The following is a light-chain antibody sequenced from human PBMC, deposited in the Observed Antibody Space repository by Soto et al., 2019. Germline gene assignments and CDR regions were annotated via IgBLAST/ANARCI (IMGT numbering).Light chain of an antibody. V-gene: IGKV3-20*01. CDR1: QSVSSSY. Sequence: IVLTQYPGTLSLSPGERATLSCRASQSVSSSYLAWYQQKPGQAPRLLIYGASSRATGIPDRFSGSGSGTDFTLTISRLEPEDFAVYYCQQYGSSPPITFGQGTRLE. CDR3: QQYGSSPPIT. CDR2: GAS. J-gene: IGKJ5*01.